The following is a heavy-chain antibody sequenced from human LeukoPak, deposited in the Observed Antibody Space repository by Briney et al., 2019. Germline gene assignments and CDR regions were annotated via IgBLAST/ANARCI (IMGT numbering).Heavy chain of an antibody. D-gene: IGHD3-22*01. J-gene: IGHJ3*02. Sequence: SVKVSCKASGGTFSSYAISWVRQAPGQGLEWMGGIIPIFGTANYAQKFQGRVTITADESTSTAYMELSSLRSEDTAVYYCARAVHYYDSSGYYQDAFDIWGQGTMVTVSS. CDR1: GGTFSSYA. CDR3: ARAVHYYDSSGYYQDAFDI. V-gene: IGHV1-69*13. CDR2: IIPIFGTA.